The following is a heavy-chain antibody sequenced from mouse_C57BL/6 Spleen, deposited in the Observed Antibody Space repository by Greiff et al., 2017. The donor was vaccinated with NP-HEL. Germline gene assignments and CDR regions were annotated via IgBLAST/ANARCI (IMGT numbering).Heavy chain of an antibody. J-gene: IGHJ2*01. Sequence: QVQLQQPGAELVKPGASVKLSCKASGYTFTSYWMQWVNQRPGQGLEWIGEIDPSDSYTNYNQKFKGKATLTVDTSSSTAYMQLSSLTSEDSAVYYCARGDDFDDWGQGTTLTVSS. V-gene: IGHV1-50*01. D-gene: IGHD3-3*01. CDR3: ARGDDFDD. CDR2: IDPSDSYT. CDR1: GYTFTSYW.